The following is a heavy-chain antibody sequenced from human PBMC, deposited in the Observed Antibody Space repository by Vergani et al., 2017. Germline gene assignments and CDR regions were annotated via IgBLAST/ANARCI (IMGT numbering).Heavy chain of an antibody. D-gene: IGHD4-17*01. CDR2: IFHSETT. CDR1: GGSISSSNW. V-gene: IGHV4-4*02. Sequence: QVQLQESGPGLVKPSGTLSLTCAVSGGSISSSNWWSWVRQPPGKGLEWIGEIFHSETTNYSPSLKSRVTISVDKSKNQFSLRLSSVTAADTAVYYCARVFFGTTVTGGYFDYWGQGTLVTVSS. CDR3: ARVFFGTTVTGGYFDY. J-gene: IGHJ4*02.